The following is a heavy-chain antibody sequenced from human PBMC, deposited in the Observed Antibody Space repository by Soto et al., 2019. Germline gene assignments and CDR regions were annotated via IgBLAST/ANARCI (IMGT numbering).Heavy chain of an antibody. CDR3: ARGTGLRLGELSRFDY. CDR2: IYYSGST. D-gene: IGHD3-16*02. CDR1: GGSISSGDYY. J-gene: IGHJ4*02. V-gene: IGHV4-30-4*01. Sequence: SETLSLTCTVSGGSISSGDYYWSWIRQPPGKGLEWIGYIYYSGSTYYNPSLKSRVTISVDTSKNQFSLKLSSVTAADTAVYYCARGTGLRLGELSRFDYWGQGTLVTVSS.